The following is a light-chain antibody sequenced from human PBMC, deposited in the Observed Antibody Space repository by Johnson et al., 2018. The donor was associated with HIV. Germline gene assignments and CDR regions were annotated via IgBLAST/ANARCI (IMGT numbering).Light chain of an antibody. CDR1: SSNIGNNY. V-gene: IGLV1-51*02. J-gene: IGLJ1*01. CDR2: END. Sequence: QSMLTQPPSVSAAPGQKVTISCSGSSSNIGNNYVSWYRHLPGTAPKLLIYENDKRPSGIPDRFSGSKSGTSATLGITGLQTGDEADYYCATWDNSLSSGGVFGTGTKVPVL. CDR3: ATWDNSLSSGGV.